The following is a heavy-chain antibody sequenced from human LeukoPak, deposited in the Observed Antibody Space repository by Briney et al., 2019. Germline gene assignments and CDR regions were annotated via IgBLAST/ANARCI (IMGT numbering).Heavy chain of an antibody. Sequence: GASVKVSCKTSGYTFDNYDINWVRQATGQGPEWMGWMNPDSGNTGYAQKFQGRVTMTRNTSMSTAYMELRGLRSEDTAIYYCARGAPVAIFGPGYDGFFEYWGQGAVIIVSS. CDR1: GYTFDNYD. CDR3: ARGAPVAIFGPGYDGFFEY. V-gene: IGHV1-8*01. CDR2: MNPDSGNT. J-gene: IGHJ4*02. D-gene: IGHD3-3*01.